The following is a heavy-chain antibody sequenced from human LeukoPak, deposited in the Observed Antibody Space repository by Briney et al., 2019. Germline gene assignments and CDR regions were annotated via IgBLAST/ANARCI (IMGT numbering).Heavy chain of an antibody. V-gene: IGHV4-4*07. CDR3: ANATVSILGYSSSWSSWFDP. CDR1: GGSISSYY. CDR2: IYTSGST. D-gene: IGHD6-13*01. Sequence: SETLSLTCTVSGGSISSYYWSWIRQPAGKGLEWIGRIYTSGSTNYNPSLKSRVTMSVDTSKNQFSLKLSSVTAADTAVYYCANATVSILGYSSSWSSWFDPWGQGTLVTVSS. J-gene: IGHJ5*02.